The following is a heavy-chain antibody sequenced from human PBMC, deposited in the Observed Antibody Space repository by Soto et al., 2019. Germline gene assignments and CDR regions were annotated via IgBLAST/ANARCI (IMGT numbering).Heavy chain of an antibody. J-gene: IGHJ6*03. V-gene: IGHV3-21*01. D-gene: IGHD3-9*01. Sequence: GGSLRLSCAASGFTFSSYSMNWVRQAPGKGLEWVSSISSSSSYIYYADSVKGRFTISRDNAKNSLYLQMNSLRAEDTAVYYCARERVWGYYDILTGYPFNGYYYYMDVWGKGTTVTVSS. CDR3: ARERVWGYYDILTGYPFNGYYYYMDV. CDR2: ISSSSSYI. CDR1: GFTFSSYS.